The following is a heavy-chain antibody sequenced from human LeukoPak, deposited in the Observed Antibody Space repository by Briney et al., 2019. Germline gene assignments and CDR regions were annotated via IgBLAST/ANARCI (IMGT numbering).Heavy chain of an antibody. CDR2: IKQDGSEK. Sequence: PGGSLRLPCAASGFTFSSYWMSWVRQAPGKGLEWVANIKQDGSEKYYVDSVKGRFTISRDNAKNSLYLQMNSLRAEDTAVYYCASGPRFLEWLPPYSWFDPWGQGTLVTISS. CDR3: ASGPRFLEWLPPYSWFDP. CDR1: GFTFSSYW. V-gene: IGHV3-7*01. J-gene: IGHJ5*02. D-gene: IGHD3-3*01.